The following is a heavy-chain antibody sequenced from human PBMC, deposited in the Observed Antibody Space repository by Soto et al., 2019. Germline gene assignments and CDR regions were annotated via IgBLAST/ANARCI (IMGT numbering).Heavy chain of an antibody. J-gene: IGHJ3*02. Sequence: SSVKVSFHASGSTLSSYSISWVRQAPGQGLEWMGGIIPIFGTANYAQKFQGRVTITADESTSTAYMELSSLRSEDTAVYYCARNRSPPPGYYYDSSGYYEGGPDAFDIWGQGTMVPVPS. CDR1: GSTLSSYS. CDR3: ARNRSPPPGYYYDSSGYYEGGPDAFDI. V-gene: IGHV1-69*13. CDR2: IIPIFGTA. D-gene: IGHD3-22*01.